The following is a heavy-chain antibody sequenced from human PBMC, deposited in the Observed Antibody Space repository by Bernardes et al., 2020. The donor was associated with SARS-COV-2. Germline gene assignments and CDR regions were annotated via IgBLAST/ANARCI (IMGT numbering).Heavy chain of an antibody. CDR3: ATLESSSRYRGKVEY. CDR1: GGSISSSSYY. CDR2: IYYSGST. Sequence: SETLSLTCTVSGGSISSSSYYWGWIRQPPGKGLEWIGSIYYSGSTYYNPSLKSRVTISVDTSKNQFSLKLSSVTAADTAVYYCATLESSSRYRGKVEYWGQGTLVTVSP. D-gene: IGHD6-13*01. V-gene: IGHV4-39*01. J-gene: IGHJ4*02.